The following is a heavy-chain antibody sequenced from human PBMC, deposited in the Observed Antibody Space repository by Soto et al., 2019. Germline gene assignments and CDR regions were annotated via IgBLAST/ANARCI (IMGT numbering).Heavy chain of an antibody. CDR2: ISPYNDNT. V-gene: IGHV1-18*01. CDR1: GYTFTTYG. CDR3: AREYCSRTSCYFPDY. D-gene: IGHD2-2*01. J-gene: IGHJ4*02. Sequence: QVQLVQSGAEVKEPGASVKVSCKASGYTFTTYGISWVRQAPGQGLEWMGWISPYNDNTKYAQEVQGRVTMTTDTSTTTAYMELTGLRSDDTALYYCAREYCSRTSCYFPDYWGQGTLVTVSS.